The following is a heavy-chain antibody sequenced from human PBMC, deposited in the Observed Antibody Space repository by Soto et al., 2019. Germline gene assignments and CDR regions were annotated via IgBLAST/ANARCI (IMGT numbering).Heavy chain of an antibody. CDR1: GGSISSGGYY. CDR3: ARGNILRYFDSLNCFDP. V-gene: IGHV4-31*03. CDR2: IYYSGST. D-gene: IGHD3-9*01. J-gene: IGHJ5*02. Sequence: SETLSLTCTVSGGSISSGGYYWSWIRQHPGKGLEWIGYIYYSGSTYYNPSLKSRVTISVDTSKNQFSLKLSSVTAADTAVYYCARGNILRYFDSLNCFDPWGQGTLVTVSS.